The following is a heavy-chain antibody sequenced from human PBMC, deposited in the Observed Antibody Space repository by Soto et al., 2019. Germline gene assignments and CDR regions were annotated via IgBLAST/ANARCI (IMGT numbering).Heavy chain of an antibody. D-gene: IGHD6-13*01. CDR2: TYYRSKWFN. J-gene: IGHJ4*02. CDR1: GDGVSTNSAA. Sequence: SQTLSLTCAISGDGVSTNSAAWKWIRQSPSRGLEWLGRTYYRSKWFNDYALSVKSRITIYPDTSKNQFSLQLNSVTPDDTAVYYCARERSSSWDYWGQGTLVTVSS. V-gene: IGHV6-1*01. CDR3: ARERSSSWDY.